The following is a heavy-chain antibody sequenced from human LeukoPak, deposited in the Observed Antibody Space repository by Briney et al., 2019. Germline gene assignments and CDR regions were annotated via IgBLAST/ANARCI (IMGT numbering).Heavy chain of an antibody. V-gene: IGHV3-23*01. CDR1: GFTFSSYA. D-gene: IGHD3-10*01. CDR2: ISGSGGST. Sequence: PGGSLRLSGAASGFTFSSYAMSWVRQAPGKGLEWVSAISGSGGSTYYADSVKGRFTISRDNAKNSLYLQMNSLRAEDTALYHCAREAFESYGSMDVWGKGTTVTISS. J-gene: IGHJ6*03. CDR3: AREAFESYGSMDV.